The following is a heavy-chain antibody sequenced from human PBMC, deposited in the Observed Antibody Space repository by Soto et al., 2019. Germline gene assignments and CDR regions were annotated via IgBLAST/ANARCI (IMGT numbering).Heavy chain of an antibody. CDR3: ARELERVFDY. Sequence: PWGSLRLSCVGSGFTFSSNWMTWVRQAPGKGLEWVGNIRQDGSEKNYVDSVKGRFTISRDNAKNSLYLQMNSLRIEDTAVYYCARELERVFDYWGQGTLVTVSS. D-gene: IGHD1-1*01. CDR2: IRQDGSEK. J-gene: IGHJ4*02. CDR1: GFTFSSNW. V-gene: IGHV3-7*01.